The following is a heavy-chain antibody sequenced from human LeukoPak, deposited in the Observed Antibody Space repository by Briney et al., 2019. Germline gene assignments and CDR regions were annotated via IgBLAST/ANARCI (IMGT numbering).Heavy chain of an antibody. CDR3: ARDSVSSGWSSDTYYFDY. J-gene: IGHJ4*02. V-gene: IGHV3-7*03. CDR2: IKEDGSEK. D-gene: IGHD6-19*01. CDR1: GFTFSSYW. Sequence: HSGGSLRLSCAASGFTFSSYWVSWVRQAPGKGLEWVANIKEDGSEKYYVDSVKGRFTISRDNAKNSLYLQMNSLRAEDTAVYYCARDSVSSGWSSDTYYFDYWGQGTLVTVSS.